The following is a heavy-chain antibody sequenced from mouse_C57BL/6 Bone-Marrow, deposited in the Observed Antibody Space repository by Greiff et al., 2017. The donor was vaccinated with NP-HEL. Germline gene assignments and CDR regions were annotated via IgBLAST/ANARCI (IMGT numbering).Heavy chain of an antibody. J-gene: IGHJ2*01. Sequence: EVKLHQSGPELVKPGASVKISCKASGYTFTDYYMNWVKQSHGKSLEWIGDINPNNGGTSYNQKFKGKATLTVDKSSSTAYMELRSLTSEDSAVYYCARDSFDYWGQGTTLTVSS. CDR1: GYTFTDYY. V-gene: IGHV1-26*01. CDR3: ARDSFDY. CDR2: INPNNGGT.